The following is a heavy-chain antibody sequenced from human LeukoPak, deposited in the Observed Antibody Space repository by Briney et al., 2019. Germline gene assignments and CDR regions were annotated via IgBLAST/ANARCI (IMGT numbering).Heavy chain of an antibody. CDR3: ARDPTGYSSGGYSGREVNWFDP. J-gene: IGHJ5*02. CDR2: ISSSSSYI. CDR1: GFTFSSYS. Sequence: PGGSLRLSCAASGFTFSSYSMNWVRQAPGKGLEWVSSISSSSSYIYYADSVKGRFTIPRDNAKNSLYLQMNSLRAEDTAVYYCARDPTGYSSGGYSGREVNWFDPWGQGTLVTVSS. V-gene: IGHV3-21*01. D-gene: IGHD6-19*01.